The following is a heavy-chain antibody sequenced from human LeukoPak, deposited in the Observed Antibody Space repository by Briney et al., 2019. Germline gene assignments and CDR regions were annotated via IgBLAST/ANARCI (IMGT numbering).Heavy chain of an antibody. V-gene: IGHV4-59*08. J-gene: IGHJ4*02. CDR2: IYHSGST. CDR3: ARHGAGGILVATFFSF. D-gene: IGHD5-12*01. Sequence: SETLSLTCTVSGGSISSYYWSWIRQPPGKGLEWLGYIYHSGSTNYNPSLKSRVTISVDTSKNQFSLKLTSVTAADTAVYYCARHGAGGILVATFFSFWGQGTLVTVSS. CDR1: GGSISSYY.